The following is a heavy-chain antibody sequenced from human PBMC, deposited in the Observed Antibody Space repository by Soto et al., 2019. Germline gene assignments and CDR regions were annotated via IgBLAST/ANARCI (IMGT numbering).Heavy chain of an antibody. J-gene: IGHJ3*02. V-gene: IGHV3-21*01. Sequence: EVQLVESGGGLVKPGGSLRLSCAASGFTFSSYSMNWVRQAPGKGLEWVSSIISSGNYVFYADSVKGRFTISRDNSNNSLYLQMNSLRAEDTAVYYCARDLGTAMADAFDIWGQGTMVTVSS. CDR2: IISSGNYV. CDR1: GFTFSSYS. CDR3: ARDLGTAMADAFDI. D-gene: IGHD5-18*01.